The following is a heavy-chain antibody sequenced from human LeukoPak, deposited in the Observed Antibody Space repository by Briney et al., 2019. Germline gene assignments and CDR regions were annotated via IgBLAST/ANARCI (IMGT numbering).Heavy chain of an antibody. CDR2: INPNSGGT. D-gene: IGHD1-26*01. CDR1: GYTFTGYY. V-gene: IGHV1-2*06. CDR3: ARPSGSLHWGEIEIRDAFGI. Sequence: ASVKVSCKASGYTFTGYYVHWVRQAPGQGLEWMGRINPNSGGTNYAQKFQGRVTMTRDTSISTAYMELSRLRSDDTAVYYCARPSGSLHWGEIEIRDAFGIWGQGTMVTVSS. J-gene: IGHJ3*02.